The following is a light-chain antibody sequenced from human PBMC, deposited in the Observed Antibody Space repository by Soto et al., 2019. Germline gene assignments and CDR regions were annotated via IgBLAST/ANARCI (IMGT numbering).Light chain of an antibody. V-gene: IGLV2-11*01. Sequence: QSALTQPLSVSGAPGQSVTISCTGTSSDIGCYNYVSWYQQHPGKAPKLMIFDVSKRPSGVPDRFSGSKSGNTASLTISGLQAEDEADSYCCSYAGTYTWVFGLGTKGTV. CDR2: DVS. CDR1: SSDIGCYNY. CDR3: CSYAGTYTWV. J-gene: IGLJ3*02.